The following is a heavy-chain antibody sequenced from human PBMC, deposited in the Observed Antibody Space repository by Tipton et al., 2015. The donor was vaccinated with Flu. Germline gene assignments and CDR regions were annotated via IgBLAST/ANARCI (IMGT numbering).Heavy chain of an antibody. CDR3: ARRTFSNYVSEPKNWFDR. D-gene: IGHD4-11*01. V-gene: IGHV4-4*08. J-gene: IGHJ5*02. CDR1: GGPIGDFD. Sequence: TLSLTCTVSGGPIGDFDWAWIRQPPGKGLEWIGNICPGSPYYNPSLRSRVTMSVARSNDQFSLRLTSVTAADTAVYFCARRTFSNYVSEPKNWFDRWGQGILVTVSS. CDR2: ICPGSP.